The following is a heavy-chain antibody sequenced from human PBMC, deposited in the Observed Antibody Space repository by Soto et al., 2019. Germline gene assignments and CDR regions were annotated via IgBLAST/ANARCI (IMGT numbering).Heavy chain of an antibody. CDR1: DVSTGRFF. D-gene: IGHD6-19*01. CDR3: ARDSGWLTDH. Sequence: QVQLHEPGPVLLKPSETLSLTCTVSDVSTGRFFWKWFRQPPGKGLEWLGIFDSSGTTTYNASLDSRVTISLTTSKTRCSLTVNSATATDTAVYYCARDSGWLTDHWGQGTQVTVST. V-gene: IGHV4-4*09. CDR2: FDSSGTT. J-gene: IGHJ5*02.